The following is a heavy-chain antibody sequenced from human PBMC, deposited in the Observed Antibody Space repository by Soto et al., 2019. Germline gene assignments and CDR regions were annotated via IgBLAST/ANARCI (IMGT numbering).Heavy chain of an antibody. CDR2: IYYSGST. CDR1: GGSISSSSYY. Sequence: SETLSLTCTVSGGSISSSSYYWAWIRQPPGKGLEWIGSIYYSGSTYYNPSLKSRVTISVDTSKNQFSLKLSSVTAADTAVYYCARPTFYTAMVPDWGQGTLVTVS. D-gene: IGHD5-18*01. V-gene: IGHV4-39*01. J-gene: IGHJ4*02. CDR3: ARPTFYTAMVPD.